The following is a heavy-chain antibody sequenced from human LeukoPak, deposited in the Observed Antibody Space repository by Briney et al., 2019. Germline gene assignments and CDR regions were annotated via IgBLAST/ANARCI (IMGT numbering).Heavy chain of an antibody. D-gene: IGHD3-10*01. CDR2: IYTSGST. CDR1: GDSISSYY. Sequence: SETLSLTCTVSGDSISSYYWSWIRQPAGKGLEWIGRIYTSGSTHYNPSLKSRVTISVDTSKNQFSLKLSSVTAADTAVYYCARDGLNTMVRGKIHYYYMDVWGKGTTVTISS. CDR3: ARDGLNTMVRGKIHYYYMDV. V-gene: IGHV4-4*07. J-gene: IGHJ6*03.